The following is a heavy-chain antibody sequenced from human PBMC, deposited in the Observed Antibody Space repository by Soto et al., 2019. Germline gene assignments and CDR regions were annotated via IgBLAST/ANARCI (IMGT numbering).Heavy chain of an antibody. CDR1: GYTLSSFG. Sequence: ASVKVSCKASGYTLSSFGISWVRQAPGQGLEWMGWVSTYNGDRKYAQTFQGRVTMTTDTSTSTAYMELRSLTSDDTAAYYCAREHCPGISCYGPDYWGQGTLVTVSS. CDR2: VSTYNGDR. D-gene: IGHD2-2*01. J-gene: IGHJ4*02. V-gene: IGHV1-18*01. CDR3: AREHCPGISCYGPDY.